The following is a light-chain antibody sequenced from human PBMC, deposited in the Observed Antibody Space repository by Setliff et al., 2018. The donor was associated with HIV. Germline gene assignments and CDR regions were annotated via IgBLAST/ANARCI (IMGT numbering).Light chain of an antibody. Sequence: EIVLTQSPDTLSLSPGERATLPCRASQRVTSNYIAWLQQKPGQAPRLVMYDTSSRASGIPDRFSGSGSGTDFTLTIRRLEPEDFAVFYCQQYGNAPVTFGQGTRLEIK. V-gene: IGKV3-20*01. CDR3: QQYGNAPVT. J-gene: IGKJ5*01. CDR2: DTS. CDR1: QRVTSNY.